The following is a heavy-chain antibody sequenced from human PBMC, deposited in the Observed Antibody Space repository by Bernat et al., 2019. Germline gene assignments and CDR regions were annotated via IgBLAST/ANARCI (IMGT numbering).Heavy chain of an antibody. V-gene: IGHV3-74*01. Sequence: EVQLVESGGGLVQTGGSLRLSCAASGFTFSSYWMHWVRQAPGKGLVWVSRINSDGSSTSYADSVKGRCTISRDNAKNTVYLQMNSLRAEDTAVYYCARDGGNYWGWFDPWGQGTLVTVSS. J-gene: IGHJ5*02. CDR1: GFTFSSYW. D-gene: IGHD1-26*01. CDR2: INSDGSST. CDR3: ARDGGNYWGWFDP.